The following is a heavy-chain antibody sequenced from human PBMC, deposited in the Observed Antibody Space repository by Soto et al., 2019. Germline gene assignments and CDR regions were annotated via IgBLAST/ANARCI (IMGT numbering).Heavy chain of an antibody. J-gene: IGHJ5*02. CDR2: IGGGGADT. V-gene: IGHV3-23*01. D-gene: IGHD3-10*01. Sequence: DVQLLESGGGFVQPGGSLSLSCVASGFTFSDFAMTWVRQAPGKGLEWVSSIGGGGADTYYADSVKGRFNISRDNSTDTLYLQMNSLRAEATAVYYCAKDAVPYNGHCDWFDTWGQGTLGTVS. CDR3: AKDAVPYNGHCDWFDT. CDR1: GFTFSDFA.